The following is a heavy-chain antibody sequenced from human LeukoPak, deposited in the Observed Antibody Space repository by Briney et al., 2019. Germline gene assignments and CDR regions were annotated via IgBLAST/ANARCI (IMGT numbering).Heavy chain of an antibody. Sequence: ALVTVSCKASGYTLTYYYLHWVRQAPGQGLEWMGWINPNSGGAYFAQKFQGRVTMTRDTSINTAYMDLSRLRSDDTAVYYCARSDSGTFYNDYWGQGTLVTVSS. J-gene: IGHJ4*02. CDR2: INPNSGGA. CDR1: GYTLTYYY. D-gene: IGHD3-10*01. V-gene: IGHV1-2*02. CDR3: ARSDSGTFYNDY.